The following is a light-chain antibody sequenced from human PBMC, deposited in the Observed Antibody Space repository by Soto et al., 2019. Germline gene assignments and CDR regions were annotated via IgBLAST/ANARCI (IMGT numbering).Light chain of an antibody. Sequence: QSALTQPASVSGSPGQSITISCTGTSTHVGGYNYVSWYQQHPGTVPKLLIYEVTNRPSGISNRFSGSKSGNTASLTISGLQPEDEAAYYCSSYTSTSTVVFGGGTKLTVL. V-gene: IGLV2-14*01. CDR3: SSYTSTSTVV. J-gene: IGLJ2*01. CDR2: EVT. CDR1: STHVGGYNY.